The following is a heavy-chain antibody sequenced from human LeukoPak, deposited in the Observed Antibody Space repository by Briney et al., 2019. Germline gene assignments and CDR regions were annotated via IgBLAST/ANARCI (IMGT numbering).Heavy chain of an antibody. D-gene: IGHD6-13*01. CDR2: ISAYNGNT. CDR1: GYTFTSYG. CDR3: ARVIAAAGLGYYYYYMDV. V-gene: IGHV1-18*01. Sequence: ASVKVSCKASGYTFTSYGISWVRQAPGQGLEWMGWISAYNGNTNYAQKLQGRVTMTTDTSTSTAYMELRSLRSDDTAVYYCARVIAAAGLGYYYYYMDVWGKGTTVTVSS. J-gene: IGHJ6*03.